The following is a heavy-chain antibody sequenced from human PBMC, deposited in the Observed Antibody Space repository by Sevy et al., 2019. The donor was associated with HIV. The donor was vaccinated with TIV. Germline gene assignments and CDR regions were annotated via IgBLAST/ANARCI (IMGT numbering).Heavy chain of an antibody. CDR3: ARQSWELLFLWFDP. CDR2: IYYSGST. V-gene: IGHV4-39*01. J-gene: IGHJ5*02. D-gene: IGHD3-10*01. CDR1: GGSISSSSYY. Sequence: SETLSLTCTVSGGSISSSSYYWGWIRQPPGKGLEWIGSIYYSGSTYYNPSLKSRVTISVDTSKSQVSRKLSSVTAAETAVYYCARQSWELLFLWFDPWGEGTLITVSS.